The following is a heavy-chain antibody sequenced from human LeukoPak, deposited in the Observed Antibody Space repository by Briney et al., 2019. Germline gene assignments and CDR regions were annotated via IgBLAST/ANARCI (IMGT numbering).Heavy chain of an antibody. J-gene: IGHJ4*02. D-gene: IGHD6-13*01. V-gene: IGHV3-21*01. CDR2: ISSSSSYI. Sequence: GGSLKLTCAASGFTFSSYSMNWVRQAPGKGLEWVSSISSSSSYIYYADSVKGRFTISRDNAKNSLYLQMNSLRAEDTAVYYCARASLAAAAAVDYWGQGTLVTVSS. CDR3: ARASLAAAAAVDY. CDR1: GFTFSSYS.